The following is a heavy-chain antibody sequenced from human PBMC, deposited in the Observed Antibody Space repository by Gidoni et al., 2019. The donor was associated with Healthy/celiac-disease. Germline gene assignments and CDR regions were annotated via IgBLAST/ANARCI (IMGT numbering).Heavy chain of an antibody. D-gene: IGHD3-10*01. CDR2: INHSGST. CDR3: ARGLLSGFGSGSYLGY. V-gene: IGHV4-34*01. J-gene: IGHJ4*02. Sequence: QVQLQQWGAGLLKPSETLSLPCAVYGGSFSGYYWSWIRQPPGKGLEWIGEINHSGSTNYNPSLKSRVTISVDTSKNQFSLKLSSVTAADTAVYYCARGLLSGFGSGSYLGYWGQGTLVTVSS. CDR1: GGSFSGYY.